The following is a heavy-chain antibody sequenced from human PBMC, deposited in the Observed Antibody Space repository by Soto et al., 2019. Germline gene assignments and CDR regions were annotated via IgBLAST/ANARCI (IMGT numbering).Heavy chain of an antibody. V-gene: IGHV4-4*02. J-gene: IGHJ6*02. D-gene: IGHD2-21*02. CDR3: ARVFGDSYYYYGMDV. CDR1: GGSISSSNW. CDR2: IYHSGST. Sequence: SETLSLTCAVSGGSISSSNWWSWVRQPPGKGLEWIGEIYHSGSTNYNPSLKSRVTISVDKSKNQFSLKLGSVTAADTAVYYCARVFGDSYYYYGMDVWGQGTRVTVSS.